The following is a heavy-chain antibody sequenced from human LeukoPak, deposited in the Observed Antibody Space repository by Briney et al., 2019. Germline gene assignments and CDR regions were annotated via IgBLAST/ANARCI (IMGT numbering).Heavy chain of an antibody. Sequence: PWASVKVSCTASGYTFTSYDINWVRQAPGQGLEWVACMNPNSGNTGYAQTLQGRVTMTRNTSISTAYMELSSLRSEDTAVYYCARVDGLHCSSASCYAPNWFDPWGQGTLVTVSS. J-gene: IGHJ5*02. CDR3: ARVDGLHCSSASCYAPNWFDP. V-gene: IGHV1-8*02. CDR1: GYTFTSYD. D-gene: IGHD2-2*01. CDR2: MNPNSGNT.